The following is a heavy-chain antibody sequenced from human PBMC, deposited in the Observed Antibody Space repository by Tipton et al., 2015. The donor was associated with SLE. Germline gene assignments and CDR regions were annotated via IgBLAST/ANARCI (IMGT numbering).Heavy chain of an antibody. D-gene: IGHD2-8*02. Sequence: SLRLSCAASGFTFSTYNMNWVRQAPGKGLEWVSSISRRSYYIYYADSVKGRFTISRDNTKNSLYMEMNSLRAEDTAVYYCARDTSSSSDSTGWGSLGLWGRGTLVNVSS. CDR3: ARDTSSSSDSTGWGSLGL. CDR2: ISRRSYYI. CDR1: GFTFSTYN. V-gene: IGHV3-21*01. J-gene: IGHJ2*01.